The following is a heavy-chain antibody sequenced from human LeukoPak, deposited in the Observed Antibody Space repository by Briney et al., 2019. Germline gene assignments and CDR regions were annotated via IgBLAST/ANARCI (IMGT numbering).Heavy chain of an antibody. V-gene: IGHV1-69*13. CDR2: IIPIFGTA. Sequence: GASVKVSCKASGGTFSSYAISWVRQAPGQGLEWMGGIIPIFGTANYAQKFQGRVTITADESTSTAYMELGSLRSEDTAVYYCARDAVEAGFDYWGQGTLVTVSS. D-gene: IGHD6-25*01. J-gene: IGHJ4*02. CDR1: GGTFSSYA. CDR3: ARDAVEAGFDY.